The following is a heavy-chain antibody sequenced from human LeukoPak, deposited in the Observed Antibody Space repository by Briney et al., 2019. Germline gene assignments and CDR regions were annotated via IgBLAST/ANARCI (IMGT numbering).Heavy chain of an antibody. CDR3: ARREYYYDSSGYGTFDY. Sequence: SETLSLTXTVSGGSISSSSYYWGWIRQPPGKGLEWIGSIYYSGSTYYDPSLKSRVTISVDTSKNQFSLKLSSVTAADTAVYYCARREYYYDSSGYGTFDYWGQGTLVTVSS. CDR1: GGSISSSSYY. D-gene: IGHD3-22*01. J-gene: IGHJ4*02. V-gene: IGHV4-39*01. CDR2: IYYSGST.